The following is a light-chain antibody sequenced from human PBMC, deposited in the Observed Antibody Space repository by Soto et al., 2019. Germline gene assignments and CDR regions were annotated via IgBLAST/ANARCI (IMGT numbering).Light chain of an antibody. V-gene: IGLV2-8*01. CDR3: SSYAVTSNLQI. CDR1: SSDVGAYNY. Sequence: QSVLTAPPCASGYTGQSVTISCTGTSSDVGAYNYVSWYQQHPGKAPKLMIYEVSKRPSGVPDRFSGSKSGNTASLTVSGLQAEDEADYYCSSYAVTSNLQIFGTGTKVTVL. J-gene: IGLJ1*01. CDR2: EVS.